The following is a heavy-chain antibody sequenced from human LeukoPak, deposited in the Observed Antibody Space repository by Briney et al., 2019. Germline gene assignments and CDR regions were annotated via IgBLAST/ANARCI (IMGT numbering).Heavy chain of an antibody. Sequence: SETLSLTCTVSGGSISSHYWSWIRQPPGKGLEWIGYVYYSRSTNYNASLKSRVTISVDTSKNQFSLKLSSVTAADTAVYYCARDSAGVDAFDIWGQGKMVTVSS. CDR3: ARDSAGVDAFDI. D-gene: IGHD7-27*01. J-gene: IGHJ3*02. V-gene: IGHV4-59*11. CDR1: GGSISSHY. CDR2: VYYSRST.